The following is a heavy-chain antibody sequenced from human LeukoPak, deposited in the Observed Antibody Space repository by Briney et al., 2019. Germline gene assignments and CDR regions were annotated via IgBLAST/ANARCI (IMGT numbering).Heavy chain of an antibody. CDR1: GGSISSYY. V-gene: IGHV4-59*01. Sequence: SETLSLTCTVSGGSISSYYWSWIRQPPGKGLEWIGYIHYSGSTNYNPSLKSRVTISADTSKNQFSLKLNSVTAADTAVYYYARAHYDFWSGYFMTIDYWGQGTLVTVSS. CDR3: ARAHYDFWSGYFMTIDY. CDR2: IHYSGST. D-gene: IGHD3-3*01. J-gene: IGHJ4*02.